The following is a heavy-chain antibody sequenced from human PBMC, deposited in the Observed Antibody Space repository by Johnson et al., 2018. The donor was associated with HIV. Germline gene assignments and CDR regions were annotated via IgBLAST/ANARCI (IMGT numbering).Heavy chain of an antibody. D-gene: IGHD3-10*01. CDR3: GRAKGNSYYGSGHDAFDI. Sequence: VKLVESGGGLVQPGGSLRLSCAASGFIFSSYGMHWVRQAPGKGLVWVSRINSDGSSTTYADSVKGRLSISRDNSKNTLFLQLNSLRAEDTAVYYCGRAKGNSYYGSGHDAFDIWGRGTIVTVSS. CDR2: INSDGSST. CDR1: GFIFSSYG. V-gene: IGHV3-74*01. J-gene: IGHJ3*02.